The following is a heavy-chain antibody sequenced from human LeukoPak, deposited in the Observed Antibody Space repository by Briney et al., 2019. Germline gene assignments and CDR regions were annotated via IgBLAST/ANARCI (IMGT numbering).Heavy chain of an antibody. D-gene: IGHD1-14*01. J-gene: IGHJ4*02. CDR2: IHSRGAT. Sequence: HPGGSLRLSCAASGFSVSNNYMSWVRQAPGKGLEGVSVIHSRGATYYADSVKGRFTISRDNSKNTLYLQMNSLRVEDTAVYYCAARNYWGQGTLVTVSS. CDR1: GFSVSNNY. CDR3: AARNY. V-gene: IGHV3-53*01.